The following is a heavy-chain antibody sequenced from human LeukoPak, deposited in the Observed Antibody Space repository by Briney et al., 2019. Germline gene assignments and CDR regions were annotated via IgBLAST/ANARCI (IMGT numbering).Heavy chain of an antibody. CDR3: ARGSMVRGITPYYMDV. J-gene: IGHJ6*03. D-gene: IGHD3-10*01. V-gene: IGHV3-7*01. CDR2: IKDDGSKI. CDR1: GFTFSSYW. Sequence: GGSLRLSCAASGFTFSSYWMTWVRQAPGKGLEWVANIKDDGSKIYYVDSVKGRFTIPRDNAKNSLYLQINSLRVEDTAVYYCARGSMVRGITPYYMDVWGKGTTVTVSS.